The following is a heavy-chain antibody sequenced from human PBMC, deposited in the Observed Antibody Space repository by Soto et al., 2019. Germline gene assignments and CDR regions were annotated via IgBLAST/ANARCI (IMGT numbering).Heavy chain of an antibody. CDR3: AKSHYYDSSGYLFDY. J-gene: IGHJ4*02. D-gene: IGHD3-22*01. CDR1: GFTFSSYA. CDR2: ISGSGGST. Sequence: PGGSLRLSCAASGFTFSSYAMSWVRQAPGKGLEWVSAISGSGGSTYYADSVKGRFTISRDNSKNTRYLQINSLRAEDTAVYYCAKSHYYDSSGYLFDYWGQGTLVTVSS. V-gene: IGHV3-23*01.